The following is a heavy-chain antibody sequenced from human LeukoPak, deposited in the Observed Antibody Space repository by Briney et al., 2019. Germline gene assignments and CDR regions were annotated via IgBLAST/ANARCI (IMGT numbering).Heavy chain of an antibody. CDR1: GFPFSHYY. J-gene: IGHJ3*02. CDR2: ISGSGGST. V-gene: IGHV3-23*01. CDR3: AKSTSSLGDAFDI. Sequence: GGSLRLSCAASGFPFSHYYMSWVRQAPGEGLEWVSAISGSGGSTYYADSVKGRLTISRDNSKNTLYLQMNSLRAEDTAVYYCAKSTSSLGDAFDIWGQGTMVTVSS.